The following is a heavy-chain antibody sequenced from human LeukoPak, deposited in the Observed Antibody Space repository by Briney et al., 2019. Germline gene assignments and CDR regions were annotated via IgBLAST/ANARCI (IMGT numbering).Heavy chain of an antibody. J-gene: IGHJ6*03. D-gene: IGHD3-16*02. CDR2: INWNGDST. CDR1: GFTFDDYG. Sequence: PGGSLRLSCAASGFTFDDYGMSWVRQAPGKGLEWVSDINWNGDSTGYADSVKGRFTISRDNAKNSLYLQMNSLRAEDTASYYCARRESSYQNYYYYYHMDVWGKGTTVTVSS. CDR3: ARRESSYQNYYYYYHMDV. V-gene: IGHV3-20*04.